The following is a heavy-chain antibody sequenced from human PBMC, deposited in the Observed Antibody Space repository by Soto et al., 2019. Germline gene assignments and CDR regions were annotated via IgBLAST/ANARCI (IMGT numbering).Heavy chain of an antibody. CDR2: ISYDGSNK. CDR3: AKGIRRVGATLADY. J-gene: IGHJ4*02. Sequence: PVGSLRLSCAASGFTFSSYGMHWVRQAPGKGLEWVAVISYDGSNKYYADSVKGRFTISRDNSKNTLYLQMNSLRAEDTAVYYCAKGIRRVGATLADYWGQGTLVTVSS. D-gene: IGHD1-26*01. V-gene: IGHV3-30*18. CDR1: GFTFSSYG.